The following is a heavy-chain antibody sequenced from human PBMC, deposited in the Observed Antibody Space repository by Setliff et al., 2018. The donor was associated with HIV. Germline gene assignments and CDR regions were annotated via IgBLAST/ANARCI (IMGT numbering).Heavy chain of an antibody. Sequence: GGSLRLSCAASGFNFSAYGMHWVRQVPGKGLQWVAFIWFDGTKTYYADSVKGRFTISRDNSKNTLYLQMNSLRAEDTAVYYCAKDPRAAVATICDYWGQGTLVTVSS. CDR2: IWFDGTKT. CDR1: GFNFSAYG. V-gene: IGHV3-30*02. D-gene: IGHD5-12*01. J-gene: IGHJ4*02. CDR3: AKDPRAAVATICDY.